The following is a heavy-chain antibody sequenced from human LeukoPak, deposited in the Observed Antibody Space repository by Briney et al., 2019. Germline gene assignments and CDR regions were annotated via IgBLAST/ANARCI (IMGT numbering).Heavy chain of an antibody. CDR1: GFTFSSYA. Sequence: GGSLRLSCAASGFTFSSYAMSWVRQAPGKGLEWVSAISGSGGSTYYADSVKGRLTISRDNSKNTLYLQMNSLRAEDTAVYYCAKKTAVAGTCDYWGQGTLVTVSS. CDR3: AKKTAVAGTCDY. CDR2: ISGSGGST. V-gene: IGHV3-23*01. J-gene: IGHJ4*02. D-gene: IGHD6-19*01.